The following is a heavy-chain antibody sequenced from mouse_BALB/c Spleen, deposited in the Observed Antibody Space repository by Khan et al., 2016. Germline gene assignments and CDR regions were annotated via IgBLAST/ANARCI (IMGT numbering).Heavy chain of an antibody. D-gene: IGHD1-1*01. Sequence: EVELVESGPGLVKPSQSLSLTCTVTGYSITSDYAWNWIRQFPGNKLEWMGYISYSGSTSYNPSLKSRISITRDTSKNQFFLQLNSVTTEDTATYYCARSRNYGNSPAWFAYWGQGTLVTVSA. J-gene: IGHJ3*01. CDR2: ISYSGST. CDR1: GYSITSDYA. CDR3: ARSRNYGNSPAWFAY. V-gene: IGHV3-2*02.